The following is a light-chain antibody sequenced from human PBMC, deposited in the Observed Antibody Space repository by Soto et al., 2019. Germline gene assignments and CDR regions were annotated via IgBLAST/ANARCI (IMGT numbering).Light chain of an antibody. Sequence: DIQMTQSPSTLSASVGDRVTITCRASQYVGNWLAWYQQKPGTAPKLLIYRASTLESGVPSRFSGSWTWSSFALNINSPQPYDFCTYFFQQQYSFSGTFRPGAQVEIK. CDR2: RAS. J-gene: IGKJ3*01. CDR1: QYVGNW. CDR3: QQQYSFSGT. V-gene: IGKV1-5*03.